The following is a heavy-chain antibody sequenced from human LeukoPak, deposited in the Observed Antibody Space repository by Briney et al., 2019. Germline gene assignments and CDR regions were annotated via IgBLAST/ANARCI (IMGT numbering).Heavy chain of an antibody. CDR2: LLPIFRTT. CDR3: ARSASRMVNNWFDP. V-gene: IGHV1-69*05. CDR1: GGTFSSYA. Sequence: GASVKVSCKASGGTFSSYAISWVRQAPGQGLDGMGGLLPIFRTTDYAQKFRGSVTISTDESTSTAYMELSSLRSEDTAVYYCARSASRMVNNWFDPWGQGTLVTVSS. D-gene: IGHD2-15*01. J-gene: IGHJ5*02.